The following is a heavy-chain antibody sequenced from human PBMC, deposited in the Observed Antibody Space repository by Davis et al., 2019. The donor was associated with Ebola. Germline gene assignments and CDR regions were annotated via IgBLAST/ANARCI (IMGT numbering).Heavy chain of an antibody. D-gene: IGHD3-10*01. CDR1: GFTFSSYS. Sequence: GGSLRLSCAASGFTFSSYSMNWVRQAPGKGLEWVSSISSSSSYIYYADSVKGRFTISRDNAKNSLYLQMSSLRAEDTALYFCARDPYGFSPGGDVFDIWGQGTMVTVSS. V-gene: IGHV3-21*01. CDR2: ISSSSSYI. CDR3: ARDPYGFSPGGDVFDI. J-gene: IGHJ3*02.